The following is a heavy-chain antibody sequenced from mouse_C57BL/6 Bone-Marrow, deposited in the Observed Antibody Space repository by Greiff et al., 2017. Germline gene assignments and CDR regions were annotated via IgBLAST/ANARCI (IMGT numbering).Heavy chain of an antibody. J-gene: IGHJ4*01. CDR3: ARRARQLRLRDAMDY. V-gene: IGHV1-42*01. CDR1: GYSFTGYY. Sequence: VQLKESGPELVKPGASVKISCKASGYSFTGYYMNWVKQSPEKSLEWIGEINPSTGGTTYNQKFKAKATLTVDKSSSTAYMQLKSLTSEDSAVYYCARRARQLRLRDAMDYWGQGTSVTGSS. CDR2: INPSTGGT. D-gene: IGHD3-2*02.